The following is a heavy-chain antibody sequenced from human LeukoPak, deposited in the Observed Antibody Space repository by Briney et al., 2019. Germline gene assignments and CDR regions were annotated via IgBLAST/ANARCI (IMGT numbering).Heavy chain of an antibody. V-gene: IGHV4-59*01. D-gene: IGHD3-3*01. J-gene: IGHJ6*03. CDR2: IYYSGST. Sequence: SETLSLTCTVSGGSISSYYWSWIRQPPEKGLEWIGYIYYSGSTNYNPSLKSRVTISVDTSKNQFSLKLSSVTAADTAVYYCARSFEGYDFWSGPGSYYMDVWGKGTTVTVSS. CDR3: ARSFEGYDFWSGPGSYYMDV. CDR1: GGSISSYY.